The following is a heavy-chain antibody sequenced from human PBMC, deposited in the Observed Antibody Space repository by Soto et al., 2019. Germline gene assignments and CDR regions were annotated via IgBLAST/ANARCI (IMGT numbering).Heavy chain of an antibody. D-gene: IGHD2-8*02. J-gene: IGHJ4*02. CDR1: GGSISSYY. Sequence: QVQLQESGPGLVKPSETLSLTCTVSGGSISSYYWSWIRQPPGKGLEWIGYIYYSGSTNYNPSLKSRVTISVDTSKNQFSLKLSSVTAADTAVYYCARSYHTGHYFDYWGQGTLVTVSS. CDR2: IYYSGST. V-gene: IGHV4-59*01. CDR3: ARSYHTGHYFDY.